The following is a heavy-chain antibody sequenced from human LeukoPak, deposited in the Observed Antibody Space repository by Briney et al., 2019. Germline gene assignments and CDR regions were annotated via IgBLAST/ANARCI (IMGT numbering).Heavy chain of an antibody. CDR2: IYSSGST. Sequence: SETLSLTCTVSGGSINSYYWSWIRQPAGKGLEWIGRIYSSGSTNYNPSLKSRVTMSLDTSKNHFSLNLTSVTAADTAVYYCAREPTSGREPTSGRPLDYWGQGTLVTVSS. CDR3: AREPTSGREPTSGRPLDY. V-gene: IGHV4-4*07. J-gene: IGHJ4*02. CDR1: GGSINSYY. D-gene: IGHD5-12*01.